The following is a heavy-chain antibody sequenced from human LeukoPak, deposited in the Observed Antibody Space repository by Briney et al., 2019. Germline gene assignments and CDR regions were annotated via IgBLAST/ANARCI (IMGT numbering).Heavy chain of an antibody. D-gene: IGHD5-24*01. Sequence: PGGSLRLSCAASGFTFSSYAMHWVRQAPGKGLEWVAVISYDGSNKYYADSVKGRFTISRDNSKNTLYLQMNSLRAEDTAVYYCAREGEMATDSLDYWGQGTLVTVSS. CDR3: AREGEMATDSLDY. V-gene: IGHV3-30*04. J-gene: IGHJ4*02. CDR1: GFTFSSYA. CDR2: ISYDGSNK.